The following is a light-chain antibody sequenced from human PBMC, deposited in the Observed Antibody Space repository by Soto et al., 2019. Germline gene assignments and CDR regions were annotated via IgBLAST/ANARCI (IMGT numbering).Light chain of an antibody. Sequence: DIQMTQSPTSLSASVGDRVTISCRASQRIGTYLAWYQQKPGKAPRLLISGASSGQSGVPPRFSGSGSATDFILTISSLRLEDISTYYCQQTASAPPWTFGQGTKVEIK. CDR2: GAS. V-gene: IGKV1-39*01. CDR3: QQTASAPPWT. CDR1: QRIGTY. J-gene: IGKJ1*01.